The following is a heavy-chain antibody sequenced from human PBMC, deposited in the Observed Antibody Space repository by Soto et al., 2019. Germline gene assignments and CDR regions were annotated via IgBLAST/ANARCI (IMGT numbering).Heavy chain of an antibody. CDR2: IYYSGST. CDR1: GGSISSGDYY. CDR3: ARGLRSYYYYGMDV. Sequence: QMQLQESGPGLVKPSQTLSLTCTVSGGSISSGDYYWSWIRQPPGKGLEWIGYIYYSGSTYYNPSLKSRVTISVDTSKNQFSLKLRSVTAADTAVYFCARGLRSYYYYGMDVWGQGTTVTVSS. V-gene: IGHV4-30-4*01. J-gene: IGHJ6*02. D-gene: IGHD3-3*01.